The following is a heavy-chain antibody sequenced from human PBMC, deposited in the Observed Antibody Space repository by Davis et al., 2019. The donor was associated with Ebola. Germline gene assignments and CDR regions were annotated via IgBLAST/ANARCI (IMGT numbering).Heavy chain of an antibody. CDR2: IYYSGST. D-gene: IGHD1-7*01. V-gene: IGHV4-39*07. Sequence: SETLSLTCTVSGGSISSSSYYWGWIRQPPGKGLEWIGSIYYSGSTNYNPSLKSRVTISVDTSKNQFSLKLSSVTAADTAVYYCARGNSGYYFDYWGQGTLVTVSS. CDR1: GGSISSSSYY. CDR3: ARGNSGYYFDY. J-gene: IGHJ4*02.